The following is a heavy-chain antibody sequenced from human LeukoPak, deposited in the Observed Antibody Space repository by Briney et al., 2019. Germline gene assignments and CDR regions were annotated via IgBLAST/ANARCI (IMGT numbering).Heavy chain of an antibody. CDR2: INANSGDT. J-gene: IGHJ5*02. CDR3: ARGSRVAAGGTGWFDP. V-gene: IGHV1-2*02. Sequence: ASVKVSCKASGYTFAGYHMHWVRQAPGPGLECMGWINANSGDTKYAQKFQGRVTMTRDTSITTAYMELNKLTSDDTAVYYCARGSRVAAGGTGWFDPWGQGTLVTVSS. CDR1: GYTFAGYH. D-gene: IGHD6-13*01.